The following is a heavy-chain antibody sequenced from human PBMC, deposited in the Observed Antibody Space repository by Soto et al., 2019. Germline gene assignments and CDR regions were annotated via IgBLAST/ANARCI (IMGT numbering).Heavy chain of an antibody. CDR1: GYTFSSYG. CDR3: ARSIAAAVDLDY. D-gene: IGHD6-13*01. Sequence: QVQLVQSGAEVKKPGASVKVSCKASGYTFSSYGISWVRQAPGQGLEWMGWVSAYNGNTNYAQKLPGRVTMTTDTSTSTAYMEVRSLRSDDTAVYYCARSIAAAVDLDYWGQGTLVTVSS. V-gene: IGHV1-18*01. CDR2: VSAYNGNT. J-gene: IGHJ4*02.